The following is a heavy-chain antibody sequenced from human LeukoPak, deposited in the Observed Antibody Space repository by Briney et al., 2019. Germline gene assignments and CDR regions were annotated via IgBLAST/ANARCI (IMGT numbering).Heavy chain of an antibody. CDR1: GFTFSSYA. V-gene: IGHV3-23*01. J-gene: IGHJ3*02. CDR2: ISGSGGST. CDR3: AKDHPDYYDSSGYYYSDAFDI. Sequence: PGGSLRLSCAASGFTFSSYAMSWVRQAPGKGLEWVSAISGSGGSTYYADSVKGRFTISRDNSKNTLYLQMNSLRAEDTAVYYCAKDHPDYYDSSGYYYSDAFDIWGQGTMVTVSS. D-gene: IGHD3-22*01.